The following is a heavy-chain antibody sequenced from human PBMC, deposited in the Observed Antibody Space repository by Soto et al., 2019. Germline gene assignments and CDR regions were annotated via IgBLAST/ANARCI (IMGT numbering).Heavy chain of an antibody. V-gene: IGHV1-18*01. CDR2: ISAYNGNT. Sequence: QVQLVQSGAEVKKPGASVKVSCKASGYTFTSYGISWVRQAPGQGLEWMGWISAYNGNTNYAQKLQGRVTMTTDTSTSTAYVELSSLRSDDTAVYYFASAPHGDYSSDYWGQGTLVTVSS. J-gene: IGHJ4*02. CDR3: ASAPHGDYSSDY. CDR1: GYTFTSYG. D-gene: IGHD2-21*02.